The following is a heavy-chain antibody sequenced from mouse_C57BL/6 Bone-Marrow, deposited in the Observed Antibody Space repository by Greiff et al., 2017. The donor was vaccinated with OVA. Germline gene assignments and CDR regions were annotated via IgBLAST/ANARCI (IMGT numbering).Heavy chain of an antibody. D-gene: IGHD1-1*01. CDR1: GYTFTSYW. J-gene: IGHJ2*01. CDR3: ARDSLITTVAEYYFDY. CDR2: IYPGSGST. Sequence: VQLQESGAELVKPGASVKMSCKASGYTFTSYWITWVKQRPGQGLEWIGDIYPGSGSTNYNEKFKSKATLTVDTSSSTAYMQLSSLTSEDSAVYYCARDSLITTVAEYYFDYWGQGTTLTVSS. V-gene: IGHV1-55*01.